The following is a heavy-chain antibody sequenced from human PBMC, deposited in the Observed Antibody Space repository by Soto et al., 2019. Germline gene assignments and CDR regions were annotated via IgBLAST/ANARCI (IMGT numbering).Heavy chain of an antibody. Sequence: LSETLSLTCAVSGYSISSSNWWGRIRQPPGKGLEWIGYIYYSGTTYYNPSLKSRVTMPVDTSKNQFSLKLTSVTAVDTAVYYCARREIQGPIDYWGQGILVTVSS. CDR2: IYYSGTT. V-gene: IGHV4-28*01. CDR3: ARREIQGPIDY. J-gene: IGHJ4*02. D-gene: IGHD1-26*01. CDR1: GYSISSSNW.